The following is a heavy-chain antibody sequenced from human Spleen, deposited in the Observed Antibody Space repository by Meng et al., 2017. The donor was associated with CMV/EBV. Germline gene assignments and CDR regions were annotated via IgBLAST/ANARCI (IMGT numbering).Heavy chain of an antibody. V-gene: IGHV4-38-2*02. J-gene: IGHJ5*02. D-gene: IGHD2/OR15-2a*01. CDR2: VYYSGST. CDR3: ARDNRPMEDNWFDP. CDR1: DYSISSGFY. Sequence: SETLSLTCTVSDYSISSGFYWGWIRQPPGKGLEWIGSVYYSGSTYYNPSLKSRVTISVDTSKNQFSLKLSSVTAADTAVYYCARDNRPMEDNWFDPWGQGTLVTVSS.